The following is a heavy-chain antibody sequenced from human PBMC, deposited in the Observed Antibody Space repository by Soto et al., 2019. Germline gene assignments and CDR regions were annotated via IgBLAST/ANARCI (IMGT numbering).Heavy chain of an antibody. CDR3: ARETGSCSGGSCYPTAVLQH. J-gene: IGHJ1*01. V-gene: IGHV3-21*01. D-gene: IGHD2-15*01. CDR1: GFTFSSYS. CDR2: ISSSSSYI. Sequence: GGSLRLSCAASGFTFSSYSMNWVRQAPGKGLEWVSSISSSSSYIYYADSVKGRFTISRDNAKNSLYLQMNSLRAEDTAVYYCARETGSCSGGSCYPTAVLQHWGQGTLVTVSS.